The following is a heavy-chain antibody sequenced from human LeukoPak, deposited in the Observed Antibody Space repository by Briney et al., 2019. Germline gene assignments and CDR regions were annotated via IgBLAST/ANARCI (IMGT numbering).Heavy chain of an antibody. D-gene: IGHD2/OR15-2a*01. Sequence: PSETLSLTCTVSGGSISSSSYYWGWIRQPPGKGLEWIGSIYYSGSTYYNPSLKSRVTISVDTSKNLFSLKLSSVTAADTAVYYCARDFLKEIDYWGQGTLVTVSS. CDR2: IYYSGST. CDR1: GGSISSSSYY. J-gene: IGHJ4*02. CDR3: ARDFLKEIDY. V-gene: IGHV4-39*07.